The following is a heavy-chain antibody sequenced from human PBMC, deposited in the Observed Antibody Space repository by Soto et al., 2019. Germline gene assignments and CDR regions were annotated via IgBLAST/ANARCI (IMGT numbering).Heavy chain of an antibody. D-gene: IGHD1-26*01. Sequence: SGPTLVNPTQTLTLTCSFSGFSLSTSYVGVGWIRQPPGKALEWLALIYWNDDKFYSPSLKSRLTITKDTSKNQVVLTMTNVGPVDTATYYCAHRRPVGRVGPTTIWFDPWGQGTLVTVSS. CDR2: IYWNDDK. CDR3: AHRRPVGRVGPTTIWFDP. J-gene: IGHJ5*02. V-gene: IGHV2-5*01. CDR1: GFSLSTSYVG.